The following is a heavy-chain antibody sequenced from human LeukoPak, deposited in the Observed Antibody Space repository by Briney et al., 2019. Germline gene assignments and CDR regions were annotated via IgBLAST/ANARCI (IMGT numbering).Heavy chain of an antibody. CDR3: AREQRGWLSGNLGGLFASYYTYCYMGV. J-gene: IGHJ6*03. Sequence: ASVKVSCKASGYTFTMYYIHWVRQAPGQGLEWMGMINPSDGATTYAQRFQGRVTMTRDMSTTTVYMDQRSLRSEDTAVYFCAREQRGWLSGNLGGLFASYYTYCYMGVWGRGTTVPVSS. D-gene: IGHD3-16*01. CDR1: GYTFTMYY. CDR2: INPSDGAT. V-gene: IGHV1-46*01.